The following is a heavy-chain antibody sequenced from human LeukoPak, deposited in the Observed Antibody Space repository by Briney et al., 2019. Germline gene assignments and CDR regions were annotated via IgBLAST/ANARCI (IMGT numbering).Heavy chain of an antibody. V-gene: IGHV3-66*01. J-gene: IGHJ4*02. CDR2: IYSGGDT. Sequence: GGSLRLSCAASGFTVTNYYMSWVRQAPGKGLEWVSVIYSGGDTFHADSVKGRFTLSRDNSKNILYLQMNSLRAEDTALYYCTRDPDGWGQGTLVTVSS. CDR1: GFTVTNYY. CDR3: TRDPDG.